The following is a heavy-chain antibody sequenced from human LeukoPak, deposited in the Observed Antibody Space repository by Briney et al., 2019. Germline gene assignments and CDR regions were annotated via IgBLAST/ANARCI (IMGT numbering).Heavy chain of an antibody. Sequence: ASVKVSCKASGYTFTGYYMHWVRQAPGQGLEWMGWINPNSGGTNYAQKFQGRVNRTRDTSISTAYMELSRLRSDDTAVYYCARDHLDCSSTSCYTSARFDWFDPWDQGTLVTVSS. V-gene: IGHV1-2*02. CDR3: ARDHLDCSSTSCYTSARFDWFDP. CDR1: GYTFTGYY. D-gene: IGHD2-2*02. J-gene: IGHJ5*02. CDR2: INPNSGGT.